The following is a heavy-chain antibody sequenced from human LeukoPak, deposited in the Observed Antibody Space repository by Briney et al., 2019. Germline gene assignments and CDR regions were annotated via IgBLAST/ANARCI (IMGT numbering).Heavy chain of an antibody. Sequence: PSETLSLTCTVSGGSISSYYWSWIRQPPGKGLEWTGYIYYSGSTNYNPSLKSRVTISVDTSKNQFSLKLSSVTAADTAVYYCARDAVGATDYWGQGTLVTVSS. V-gene: IGHV4-59*01. D-gene: IGHD1-26*01. J-gene: IGHJ4*02. CDR1: GGSISSYY. CDR2: IYYSGST. CDR3: ARDAVGATDY.